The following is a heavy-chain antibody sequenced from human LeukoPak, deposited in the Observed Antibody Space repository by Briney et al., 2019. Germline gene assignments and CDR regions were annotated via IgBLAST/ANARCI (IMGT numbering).Heavy chain of an antibody. CDR3: ARDPQSGYSSSWSDAFDI. CDR1: GFTFSSYW. Sequence: PGGSLRLSCAASGFTFSSYWMHWVRQAPGKGLVWVSRINSDGSSTSYADSVKGRFTISRDNAKNTLYLQMNSLRAEGTAVYYCARDPQSGYSSSWSDAFDIWGQGTMVTVSS. V-gene: IGHV3-74*01. D-gene: IGHD6-13*01. CDR2: INSDGSST. J-gene: IGHJ3*02.